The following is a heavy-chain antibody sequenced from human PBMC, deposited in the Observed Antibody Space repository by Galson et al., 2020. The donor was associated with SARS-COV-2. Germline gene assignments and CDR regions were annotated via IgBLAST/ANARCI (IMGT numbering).Heavy chain of an antibody. CDR3: ARGGRGGFRDYYYYGMDV. Sequence: SVKVSCKASGGTFSSYAIRWVRQAPGQGLEWMGGIIPIFGTANYAQKFQGRVTITADESTSTAYMELSSLRSEDTAVYYCARGGRGGFRDYYYYGMDVWGQGTTVTVSS. D-gene: IGHD3-16*01. CDR1: GGTFSSYA. V-gene: IGHV1-69*13. J-gene: IGHJ6*02. CDR2: IIPIFGTA.